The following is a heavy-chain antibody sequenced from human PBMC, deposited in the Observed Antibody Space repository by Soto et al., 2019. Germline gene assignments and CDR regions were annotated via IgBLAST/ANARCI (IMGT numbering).Heavy chain of an antibody. J-gene: IGHJ6*02. V-gene: IGHV4-31*03. D-gene: IGHD6-13*01. CDR3: ARDNVRISSRTHGMDV. Sequence: QVQLQESGPGLVKPSQTLSLTCTVSGGSISSGGYYWSWIRQHPGKGLEWIGYIYYSGSTYYNPSLRSRVTISVDTSKNQFALKLSSVTAAATAVYYCARDNVRISSRTHGMDVWGQGTTVTVSS. CDR2: IYYSGST. CDR1: GGSISSGGYY.